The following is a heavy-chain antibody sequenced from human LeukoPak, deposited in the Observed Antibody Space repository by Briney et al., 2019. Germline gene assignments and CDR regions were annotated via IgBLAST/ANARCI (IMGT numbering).Heavy chain of an antibody. V-gene: IGHV3-23*01. J-gene: IGHJ4*02. Sequence: GGSLRLSCAASGFTFSSYAMSWVRQAPGKGLEWVSAIRGSGGSTYYADSVKGRFTISRDNSMNTLSLQMNSLRAEDTALYYCAKSSSWTYHYLDYWGQGALDTVSS. D-gene: IGHD6-13*01. CDR3: AKSSSWTYHYLDY. CDR2: IRGSGGST. CDR1: GFTFSSYA.